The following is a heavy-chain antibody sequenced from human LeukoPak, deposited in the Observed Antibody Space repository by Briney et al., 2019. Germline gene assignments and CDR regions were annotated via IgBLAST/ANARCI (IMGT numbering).Heavy chain of an antibody. Sequence: PSETLSLTCTVSGGSISSSSYYWGWIRQPPGKGLEWIGSIYYSGSTYYNPSLKSRVTISVDTSKNQFSLKLSSVTAADTAVYYCARGYCSSTSCYMWLNGEFDYWGQGTLVTVSS. V-gene: IGHV4-39*01. J-gene: IGHJ4*02. CDR1: GGSISSSSYY. CDR2: IYYSGST. CDR3: ARGYCSSTSCYMWLNGEFDY. D-gene: IGHD2-2*02.